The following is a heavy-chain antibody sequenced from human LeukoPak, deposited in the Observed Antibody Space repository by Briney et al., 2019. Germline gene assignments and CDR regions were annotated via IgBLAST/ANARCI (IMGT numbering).Heavy chain of an antibody. V-gene: IGHV3-21*01. Sequence: GGSLRLSCAASGFTFSSCSMNWVRQAPGKGLEWVSSISSSHSYIYYADSVKGRFTISRDNAKNSPYLEMNSLRAEDTAVYYCARDSGTHYVHWGQGTLVTVSS. CDR3: ARDSGTHYVH. CDR2: ISSSHSYI. CDR1: GFTFSSCS. D-gene: IGHD4-17*01. J-gene: IGHJ4*02.